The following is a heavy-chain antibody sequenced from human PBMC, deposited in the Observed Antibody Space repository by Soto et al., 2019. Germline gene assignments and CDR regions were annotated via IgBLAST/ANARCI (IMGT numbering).Heavy chain of an antibody. J-gene: IGHJ4*02. CDR2: IYWDDDK. Sequence: QITLKESGPPLVKPTQTLTLTCTFSGFSLSTSGVGVGWIRQPPGKALEWLALIYWDDDKRYSPSLKSRPTNTNDTSKNQVVLTMTNMDPVDTATYYCAHRGVGATNFGYFDYWGQGTLVTVSS. CDR3: AHRGVGATNFGYFDY. CDR1: GFSLSTSGVG. V-gene: IGHV2-5*02. D-gene: IGHD1-26*01.